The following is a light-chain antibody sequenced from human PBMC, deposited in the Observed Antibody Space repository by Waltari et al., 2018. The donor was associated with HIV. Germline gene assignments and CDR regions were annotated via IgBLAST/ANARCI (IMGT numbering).Light chain of an antibody. CDR1: QAISTY. CDR2: SAY. J-gene: IGKJ3*01. Sequence: DTQMTQFPSALSASSGAGVFITCRASQAISTYLNWYQQKPGKAPVLLVYSAYKLQSGAPSRFRGAGSGRDFSLSITGLQTEDFARYFCQQSYDSPFNFGPGT. CDR3: QQSYDSPFN. V-gene: IGKV1-39*01.